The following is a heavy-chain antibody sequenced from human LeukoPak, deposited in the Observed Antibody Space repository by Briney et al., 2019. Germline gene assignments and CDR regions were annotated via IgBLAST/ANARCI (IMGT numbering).Heavy chain of an antibody. CDR2: IRYDGNNK. CDR1: DFSFSTFG. Sequence: PGGSLRLSCVTSDFSFSTFGMNWVRQAPGKGLKWVAFIRYDGNNKDYGDSVKGRFTISRDNSKNTLYLQMNSLRVEDTAVYYCAKGYGDLVAFDIWGQGTMVTVSS. J-gene: IGHJ3*02. D-gene: IGHD4-17*01. CDR3: AKGYGDLVAFDI. V-gene: IGHV3-30*02.